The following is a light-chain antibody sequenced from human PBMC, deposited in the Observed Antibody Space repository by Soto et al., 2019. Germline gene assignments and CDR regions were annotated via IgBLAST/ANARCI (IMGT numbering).Light chain of an antibody. CDR2: DVT. CDR3: CSFAGSYSYV. J-gene: IGLJ1*01. CDR1: SSDVGRYDY. V-gene: IGLV2-11*01. Sequence: QSVLTQPRSVSASPGQSVTISCTGTSSDVGRYDYVSWYQQHPGKDPKLIVYDVTERPSGVPDRFSGSKSGNTASLTISGLQAEDEADYSCCSFAGSYSYVFGTGTKVTVL.